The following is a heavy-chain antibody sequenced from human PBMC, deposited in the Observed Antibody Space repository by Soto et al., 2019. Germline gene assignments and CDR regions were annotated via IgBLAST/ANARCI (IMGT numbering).Heavy chain of an antibody. D-gene: IGHD4-17*01. CDR1: GYTFTGYS. CDR3: ARGAASYGDYSANWFDP. Sequence: ASVKVSCKASGYTFTGYSMHWVRQAPGQGLEWMGWINPNSGGTNYAQKFQGRVTMTRDTSISTAYMELSRLRSDDTAVYYCARGAASYGDYSANWFDPWGQGTLVTVSS. CDR2: INPNSGGT. V-gene: IGHV1-2*02. J-gene: IGHJ5*02.